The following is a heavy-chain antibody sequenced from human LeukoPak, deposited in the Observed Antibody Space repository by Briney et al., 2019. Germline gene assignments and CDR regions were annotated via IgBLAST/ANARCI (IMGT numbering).Heavy chain of an antibody. J-gene: IGHJ6*02. Sequence: PGGSLRLSCAASGFTFSSYSMNWVRQAPGKGLEWVSSISSSSSYIYYADSVKGRFTISRNNAKDSLYLQMNSLRAEDTAVYYCARDALYYGMDVWGQGTTVTVSS. CDR1: GFTFSSYS. CDR3: ARDALYYGMDV. CDR2: ISSSSSYI. V-gene: IGHV3-21*01.